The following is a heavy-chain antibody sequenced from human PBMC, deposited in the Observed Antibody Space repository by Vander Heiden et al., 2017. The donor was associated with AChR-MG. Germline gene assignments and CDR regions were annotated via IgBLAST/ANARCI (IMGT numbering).Heavy chain of an antibody. D-gene: IGHD1-1*01. CDR2: ISGTGDST. CDR1: GFTFRSYA. CDR3: ARSHGAVGRWFDL. J-gene: IGHJ2*01. Sequence: EVQLLESGGGLVQPGGSLRTSCVASGFTFRSYALSWVRQAPEKGLDWVSAISGTGDSTYYADSVKGLFTISRDNSKNTLYLQVNSLRVEDTARYYCARSHGAVGRWFDLWGRGTLVTVSS. V-gene: IGHV3-23*01.